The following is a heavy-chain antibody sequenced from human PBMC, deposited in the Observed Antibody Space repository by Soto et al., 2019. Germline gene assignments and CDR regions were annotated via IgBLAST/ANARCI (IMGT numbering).Heavy chain of an antibody. CDR1: GFSFEDHG. CDR2: INWNGNST. V-gene: IGHV3-20*04. J-gene: IGHJ6*02. Sequence: PGGSLRLSCAASGFSFEDHGMSWVRQAPGKGPEWVSGINWNGNSTSYADSVKGRFTISRDNAKNSLYLQMNSLRTEDTALYYCASHHSPSYYGSGSYLKVWGQGTTVTVSS. D-gene: IGHD3-10*01. CDR3: ASHHSPSYYGSGSYLKV.